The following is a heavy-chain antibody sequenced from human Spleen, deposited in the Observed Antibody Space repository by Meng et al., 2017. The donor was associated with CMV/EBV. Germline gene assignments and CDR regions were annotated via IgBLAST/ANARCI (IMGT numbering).Heavy chain of an antibody. CDR2: IYSNGSNK. J-gene: IGHJ4*02. Sequence: GESLKIYCAASGFTFSRYTMSWVRQAPGKGLECVSVIYSNGSNKYYVDSVKCRFTICRDDSKNKVYLQMNSMRAAATAVYYCAKASPSYCGGNCPFDNWGQGTLVTVSS. CDR1: GFTFSRYT. V-gene: IGHV3-23*03. D-gene: IGHD2-21*01. CDR3: AKASPSYCGGNCPFDN.